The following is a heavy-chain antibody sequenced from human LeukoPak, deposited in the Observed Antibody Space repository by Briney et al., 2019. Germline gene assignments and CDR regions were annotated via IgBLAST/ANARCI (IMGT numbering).Heavy chain of an antibody. CDR1: GGSFSGYY. Sequence: SETLSLTCAVYGGSFSGYYWSWIRQPPGKGLEWIGEINHSGSTNYNPSLKSRVTISVDTSKNQFSLKLSSVTAADTAVYYCARWGGTGSYWGQGTLVTVSS. J-gene: IGHJ4*02. V-gene: IGHV4-34*01. CDR2: INHSGST. D-gene: IGHD3/OR15-3a*01. CDR3: ARWGGTGSY.